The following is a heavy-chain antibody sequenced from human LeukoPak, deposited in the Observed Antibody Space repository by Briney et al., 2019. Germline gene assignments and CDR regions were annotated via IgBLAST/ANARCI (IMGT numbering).Heavy chain of an antibody. D-gene: IGHD3-10*01. CDR2: IYYSGST. J-gene: IGHJ5*02. CDR1: GGSISSSSYY. V-gene: IGHV4-39*01. CDR3: ARASIDTYYYGSGSVNTNWFDP. Sequence: PSETLSLTCTVSGGSISSSSYYWGWIRQPPGKGLEWIGSIYYSGSTYYNPSLKSRVTISVDTSKNQFSLKLSSVTAADTAVYYCARASIDTYYYGSGSVNTNWFDPWGQGTLVSVSS.